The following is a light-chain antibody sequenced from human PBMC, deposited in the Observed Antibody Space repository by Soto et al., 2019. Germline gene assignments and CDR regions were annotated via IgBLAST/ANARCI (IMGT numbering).Light chain of an antibody. J-gene: IGLJ3*02. CDR3: GSYRSSNTLVV. Sequence: QSALTQPASVSGSPGQSITISCTGTSSDVGNYNYVSWYQQHPGKAPKLIIYDVDSRPSGVSNRFSGSKSGQTASLTISGLQTEDEADYFCGSYRSSNTLVVFGGGTQLTVL. CDR2: DVD. V-gene: IGLV2-14*03. CDR1: SSDVGNYNY.